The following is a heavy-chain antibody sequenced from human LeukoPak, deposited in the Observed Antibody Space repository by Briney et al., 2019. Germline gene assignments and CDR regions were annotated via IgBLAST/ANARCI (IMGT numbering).Heavy chain of an antibody. Sequence: SETLSLTCTASGGSISSYYWSWIRQPPGKGLEWIGYIYTSGSTNYNPSLKSRVTISVDTSKNQFSLKLSSVTAADTAVYYCARAGQDIVVVPAARVYYYYMDVWGKGTTVTVSS. V-gene: IGHV4-4*09. CDR1: GGSISSYY. D-gene: IGHD2-2*01. J-gene: IGHJ6*03. CDR3: ARAGQDIVVVPAARVYYYYMDV. CDR2: IYTSGST.